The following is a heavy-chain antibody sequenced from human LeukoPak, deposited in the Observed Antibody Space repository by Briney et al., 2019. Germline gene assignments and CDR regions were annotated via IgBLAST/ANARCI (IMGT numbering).Heavy chain of an antibody. J-gene: IGHJ4*02. Sequence: PGGPLRLSCAASGFTFTNLRMSWVRQARGKGLEWIGRSKCETDGETTDYAAPVKGRFTISRDDSKNTLLLQMNSLKSEDAAVDYCTTHIPYNYWGQGTLVTVSS. CDR3: TTHIPYNY. D-gene: IGHD1-14*01. CDR2: SKCETDGETT. CDR1: GFTFTNLR. V-gene: IGHV3-15*01.